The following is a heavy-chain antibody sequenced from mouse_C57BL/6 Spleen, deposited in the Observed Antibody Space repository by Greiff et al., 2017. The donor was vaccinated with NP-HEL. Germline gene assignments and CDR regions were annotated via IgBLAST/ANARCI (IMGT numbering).Heavy chain of an antibody. J-gene: IGHJ3*01. CDR2: ISSGSSTI. Sequence: DVHLVESGGGLVKPGGSLKLSCAASGFTFSDYGMHGVRQAPEKGLEWVAYISSGSSTIYYADTVKGRFTISRDNAKNTLFLQMTSLRSEDTAMYYCATMAYWGQGTLVTVSA. CDR1: GFTFSDYG. CDR3: ATMAY. V-gene: IGHV5-17*01.